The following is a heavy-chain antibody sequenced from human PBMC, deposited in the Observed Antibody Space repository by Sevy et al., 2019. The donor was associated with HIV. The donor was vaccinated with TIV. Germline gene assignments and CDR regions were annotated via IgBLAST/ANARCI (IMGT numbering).Heavy chain of an antibody. Sequence: GGSLRLSCAASGFTFSSYNMNWVRQAPGKGLEWVSSITSTSDYIYYADSLKGRCTISRDNAKTLLCLQMNSLRAEDTAVYYCARGAPPFYGMDVWGHGTTVTVSS. CDR2: ITSTSDYI. CDR3: ARGAPPFYGMDV. V-gene: IGHV3-21*06. J-gene: IGHJ6*02. CDR1: GFTFSSYN.